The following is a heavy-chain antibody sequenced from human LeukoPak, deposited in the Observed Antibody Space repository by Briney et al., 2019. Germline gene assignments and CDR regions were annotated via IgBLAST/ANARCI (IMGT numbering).Heavy chain of an antibody. D-gene: IGHD2-21*01. Sequence: SETLSLTCSVSGDSVSSAGYHWSWIRQAPGKGLEWIGHSRSPSYNPSLKSRVMISIDTSKNQFSLKVSTVTAADTAVYYCTTYYVGEGGRGHWGPGTLVTVSS. V-gene: IGHV4-61*08. J-gene: IGHJ4*02. CDR1: GDSVSSAGYH. CDR3: TTYYVGEGGRGH. CDR2: SRSP.